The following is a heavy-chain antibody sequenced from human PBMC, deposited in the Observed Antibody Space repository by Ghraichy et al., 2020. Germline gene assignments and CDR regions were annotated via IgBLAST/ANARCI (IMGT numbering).Heavy chain of an antibody. V-gene: IGHV4-39*01. CDR3: ARHDPIVVVTAVRGFYFDY. J-gene: IGHJ4*02. Sequence: SETLSLTCTVSGGSISSSSYYWGWIRQPPGKGLEWIGSIYYSGSTYYNPSLKSRVTISVDTSKNQFSLKLSSVTAADTAVYYCARHDPIVVVTAVRGFYFDYWGQGTLVTVSS. D-gene: IGHD2-21*02. CDR2: IYYSGST. CDR1: GGSISSSSYY.